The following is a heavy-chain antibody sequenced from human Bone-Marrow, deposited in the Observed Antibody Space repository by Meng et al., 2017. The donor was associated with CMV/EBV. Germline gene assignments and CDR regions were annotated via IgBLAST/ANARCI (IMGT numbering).Heavy chain of an antibody. CDR3: ARDPATGPRGDHFDY. D-gene: IGHD3-16*01. CDR2: MNSGGSA. CDR1: GGSFSGYY. Sequence: SEPLSLTCAVYGGSFSGYYWSWIRQPPGKGLEWIGFMNSGGSANYNASLRSRVTISVDMSRNQFSLRLSSVTAADTAVYYCARDPATGPRGDHFDYWGQGIRVTVSS. J-gene: IGHJ4*02. V-gene: IGHV4-59*01.